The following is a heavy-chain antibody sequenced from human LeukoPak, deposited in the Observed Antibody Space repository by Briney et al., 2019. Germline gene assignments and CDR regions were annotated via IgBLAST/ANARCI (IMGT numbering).Heavy chain of an antibody. V-gene: IGHV2-5*02. Sequence: SGPTLVNPTQTLTLTCTLSGFSLTTRGVGVGWIRQPPGKALEWLALIYWDDDKRYSPSLKSRLTITKDTSKNQVVLTMTNMDPVDTATYYCAHRTDLYSSSWYWGYWGQGTLVTVSS. CDR2: IYWDDDK. J-gene: IGHJ4*02. CDR1: GFSLTTRGVG. CDR3: AHRTDLYSSSWYWGY. D-gene: IGHD6-13*01.